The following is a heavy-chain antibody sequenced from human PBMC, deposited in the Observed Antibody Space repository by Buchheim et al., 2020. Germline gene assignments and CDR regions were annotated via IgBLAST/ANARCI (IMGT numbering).Heavy chain of an antibody. CDR1: GFTFSSHW. D-gene: IGHD5-24*01. Sequence: EVQLVESGGGLVQPGGSLRLSCAASGFTFSSHWMTWVRQAPGKGLEWVANINPDGSDKYYVDSVEGRFTISRDNAKNSLFLQMNSRRADDTAVYYCARRMVGMPTRTMDVWGQGTT. CDR2: INPDGSDK. CDR3: ARRMVGMPTRTMDV. J-gene: IGHJ6*02. V-gene: IGHV3-7*01.